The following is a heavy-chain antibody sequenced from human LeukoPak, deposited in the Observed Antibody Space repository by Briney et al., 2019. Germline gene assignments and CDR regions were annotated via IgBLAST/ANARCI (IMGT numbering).Heavy chain of an antibody. V-gene: IGHV4-39*01. D-gene: IGHD3-10*01. CDR3: ARHQSLVWFVYSV. J-gene: IGHJ6*02. Sequence: SETLSLTCTVSGGSISSSSYYWGWIRQPPGKGLEWIGSIYYSGSTYYNPSLKSRVTISVDTSKNQFSLKLSSVTAADTAVYYCARHQSLVWFVYSVWGQGTTVTVSS. CDR1: GGSISSSSYY. CDR2: IYYSGST.